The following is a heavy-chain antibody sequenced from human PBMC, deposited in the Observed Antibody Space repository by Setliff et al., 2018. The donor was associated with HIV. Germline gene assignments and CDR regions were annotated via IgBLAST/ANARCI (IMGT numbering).Heavy chain of an antibody. V-gene: IGHV3-48*03. CDR3: VREGVRRGLGSGSFRYRAYYFDQ. CDR2: ISYSGSAI. D-gene: IGHD3-10*01. CDR1: GFTFINYE. Sequence: PGGSLRLSCTASGFTFINYEMNWVRQAPGKGLEWVAYISYSGSAIHYADSVKGRFTISRDNAKNSLYLQMNSLRAEDTAVYYCVREGVRRGLGSGSFRYRAYYFDQWGQGTLVTVSS. J-gene: IGHJ4*02.